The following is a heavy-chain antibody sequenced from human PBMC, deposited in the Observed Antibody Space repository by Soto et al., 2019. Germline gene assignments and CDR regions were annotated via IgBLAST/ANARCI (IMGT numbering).Heavy chain of an antibody. V-gene: IGHV3-23*01. CDR2: ISGSGSST. J-gene: IGHJ6*02. D-gene: IGHD3-3*01. CDR1: GFTFSSYA. CDR3: AKALFQFWRGYSYGVDV. Sequence: GGSLRLSCAASGFTFSSYAMSWVRQAPGKGLEWVSAISGSGSSTYYADSVKGQCTLTRHNSQNTFDHQMHNLGAHGTVLYYCAKALFQFWRGYSYGVDVWGQGNTVTVSS.